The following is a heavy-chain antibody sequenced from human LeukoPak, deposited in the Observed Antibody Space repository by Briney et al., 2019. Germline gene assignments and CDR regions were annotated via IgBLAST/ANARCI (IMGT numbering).Heavy chain of an antibody. CDR3: ARGASRADY. V-gene: IGHV3-21*01. CDR2: ISSSSSYI. CDR1: GFTFRSYN. Sequence: GGSLRLSCAASGFTFRSYNMNWVRQAPGERPEWVSSISSSSSYIYYADSVKGRFTISRDNAKNSLYLLMNSLRAEDTALYYCARGASRADYWGQGTLVTVSS. J-gene: IGHJ4*02.